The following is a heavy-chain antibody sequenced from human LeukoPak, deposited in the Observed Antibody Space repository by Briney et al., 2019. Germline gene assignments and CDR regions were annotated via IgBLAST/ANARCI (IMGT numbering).Heavy chain of an antibody. CDR2: IWYDGSNK. Sequence: QPGGSLRLSCAASGFTFSSYGMHWVRQAPGKGLEGVAVIWYDGSNKYYADSVKGRFTISRDNSKDALYLQMNSLRAEDTAVYYRAKDTTGEAFDIRGQGTMVTVSS. J-gene: IGHJ3*02. V-gene: IGHV3-33*06. CDR3: AKDTTGEAFDI. CDR1: GFTFSSYG. D-gene: IGHD4-17*01.